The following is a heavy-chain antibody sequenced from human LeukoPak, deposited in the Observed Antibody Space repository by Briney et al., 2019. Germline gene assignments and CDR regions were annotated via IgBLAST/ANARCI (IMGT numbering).Heavy chain of an antibody. CDR1: GYTFTRYG. D-gene: IGHD3-10*01. CDR3: ARGRFGDPPRL. Sequence: ASVKVSCKASGYTFTRYGISWVRQAPGQGLEWMGWISAYNGKTNYAQKLQGRVTMTTATSTSTAYVELRSLRSDDTAVYYCARGRFGDPPRLWGQGTLVTVSS. J-gene: IGHJ4*02. V-gene: IGHV1-18*01. CDR2: ISAYNGKT.